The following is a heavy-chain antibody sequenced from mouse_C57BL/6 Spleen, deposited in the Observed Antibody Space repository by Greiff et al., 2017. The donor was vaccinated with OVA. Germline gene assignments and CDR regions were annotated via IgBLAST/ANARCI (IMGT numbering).Heavy chain of an antibody. CDR2: ISDGGSYT. V-gene: IGHV5-4*01. CDR3: ARVANWPYTPMDY. Sequence: EVQLMESGGGLVKPGGSLKLSCAASGFTFSSYAMSWVRQTPEKRLEWVATISDGGSYTYYPDNVKGRFTISRDNAKNNLYLQMSHLKSEDTAMYYCARVANWPYTPMDYWGQGTSVTVSS. D-gene: IGHD4-1*01. CDR1: GFTFSSYA. J-gene: IGHJ4*01.